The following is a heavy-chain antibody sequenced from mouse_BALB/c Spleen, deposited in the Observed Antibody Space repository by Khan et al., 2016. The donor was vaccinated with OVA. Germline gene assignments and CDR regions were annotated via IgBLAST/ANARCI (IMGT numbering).Heavy chain of an antibody. J-gene: IGHJ2*01. V-gene: IGHV1-20*02. CDR3: ARKNGSDFSY. Sequence: VQLKESGPELVKPGASVKISCKASGYSFTGYFMNWVMQSHGKSLEWIGRINPHIGETFYNQKFKGKATLTVDESSSTVHMELRSLASEDSAVYYGARKNGSDFSYWGQGTTLTVSS. D-gene: IGHD1-1*01. CDR1: GYSFTGYF. CDR2: INPHIGET.